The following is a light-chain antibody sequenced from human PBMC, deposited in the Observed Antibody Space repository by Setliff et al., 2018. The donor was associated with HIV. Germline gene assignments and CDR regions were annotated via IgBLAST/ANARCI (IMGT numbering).Light chain of an antibody. CDR2: EVT. V-gene: IGLV2-8*01. CDR3: NSYGASRV. J-gene: IGLJ1*01. Sequence: QSVLTQPPSASGSPGQSVTISCTGTSSDVGGYNYVSWYQQHPGKAPKLIIYEVTKRPSGVPDRFSGSKSGNTASLTVFGLQAEEEADYYCNSYGASRVFGSGTKGTV. CDR1: SSDVGGYNY.